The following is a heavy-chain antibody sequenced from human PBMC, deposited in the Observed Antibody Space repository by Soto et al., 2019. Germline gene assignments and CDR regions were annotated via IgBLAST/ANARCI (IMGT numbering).Heavy chain of an antibody. V-gene: IGHV4-30-4*01. CDR1: CGSIVGRGCC. CDR2: IYYSGST. D-gene: IGHD4-4*01. Sequence: LCRTWRVACGSIVGRGCCWSSIRQPPGKCLEWIGYIYYSGSTYYNPSLKSRVTISVDTSKNQFSLKLSSVTAADTAVDYCARGDDYSNSALRGHGTPVPGSS. CDR3: ARGDDYSNSAL. J-gene: IGHJ1*01.